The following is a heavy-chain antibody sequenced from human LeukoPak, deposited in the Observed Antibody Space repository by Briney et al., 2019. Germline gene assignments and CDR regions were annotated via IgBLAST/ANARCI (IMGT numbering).Heavy chain of an antibody. J-gene: IGHJ4*02. CDR3: IKDRIGTWSFDH. CDR1: GFTFSNAW. Sequence: GGSLRLSCAASGFTFSNAWMSWVRQAPGKGLEYVSSISINGDKTYYAESVKGRFTISRDNSKNTLYHQLSSLRVEDTAVYYCIKDRIGTWSFDHWGQGTLLTVSS. V-gene: IGHV3-64D*06. CDR2: ISINGDKT. D-gene: IGHD1-26*01.